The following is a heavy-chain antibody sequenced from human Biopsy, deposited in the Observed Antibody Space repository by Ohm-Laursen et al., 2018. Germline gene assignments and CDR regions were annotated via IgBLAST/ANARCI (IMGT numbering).Heavy chain of an antibody. Sequence: SLRLSCTASGFAFNLYEMNWVRQAPGKGLEWISYISETSSHIYDADSVRGRFTVARDIAKNSLYLQLNSLRVEDTAVYYCARGSSRRAREGGMDVWGQGTTVTVSS. V-gene: IGHV3-21*01. CDR1: GFAFNLYE. CDR2: ISETSSHI. CDR3: ARGSSRRAREGGMDV. J-gene: IGHJ6*02. D-gene: IGHD6-6*01.